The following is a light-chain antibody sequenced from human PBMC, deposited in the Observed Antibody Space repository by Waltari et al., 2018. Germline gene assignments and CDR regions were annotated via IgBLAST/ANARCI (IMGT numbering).Light chain of an antibody. CDR2: SNN. CDR3: AAWDDSLNGVV. Sequence: QLPSASGTPGQRVTISCSGSSSNIGSNTVNWYQQLPGTAPKLLIYSNNQRPSGVPDRFSGSKSGTSASLAISGLQSEDEADYYCAAWDDSLNGVVFGGGTKLTVL. V-gene: IGLV1-44*01. J-gene: IGLJ2*01. CDR1: SSNIGSNT.